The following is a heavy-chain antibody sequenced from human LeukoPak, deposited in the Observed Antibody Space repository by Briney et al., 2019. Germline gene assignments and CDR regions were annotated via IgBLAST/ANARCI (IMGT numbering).Heavy chain of an antibody. CDR3: ARWRGYSSGWSGHFDD. J-gene: IGHJ4*02. D-gene: IGHD6-13*01. V-gene: IGHV1-2*02. Sequence: SVKVSFKSSGYTFTVHYMHSVRQAPGQGLEWMELIDAKSGGTKYAQRFQGRVTMTRHTSINTGYIELSSLTSDDTAVYYCARWRGYSSGWSGHFDDWGQGTLVTVSS. CDR2: IDAKSGGT. CDR1: GYTFTVHY.